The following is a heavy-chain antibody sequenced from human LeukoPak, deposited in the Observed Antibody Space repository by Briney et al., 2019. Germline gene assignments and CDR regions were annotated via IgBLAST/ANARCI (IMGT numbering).Heavy chain of an antibody. CDR1: GFAFSPYA. CDR3: ARDRMGGSFDY. V-gene: IGHV3-48*01. J-gene: IGHJ4*02. D-gene: IGHD2-15*01. Sequence: GGSLRLSCAASGFAFSPYAMNWVRQAPGKGLEWVSFITGDSNTIYYADSMKGRFTVSRDNAENSLYLQMNSLSAEDTAVYYCARDRMGGSFDYWGQGTLVTVSS. CDR2: ITGDSNTI.